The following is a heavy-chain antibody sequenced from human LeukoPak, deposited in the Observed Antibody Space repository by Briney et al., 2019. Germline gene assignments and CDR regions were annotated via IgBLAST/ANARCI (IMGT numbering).Heavy chain of an antibody. D-gene: IGHD5-24*01. V-gene: IGHV3-33*01. CDR3: ARRDGPIDY. Sequence: GGSLRLSCAASGFTFSNYGMHWVRQAPDKGLEWVAVIWYDGSDKYYAESVKGRFTISRDNSKNTVFLQMNSLRAEDTAVYYCARRDGPIDYWGQGTLVTVSS. CDR2: IWYDGSDK. CDR1: GFTFSNYG. J-gene: IGHJ4*02.